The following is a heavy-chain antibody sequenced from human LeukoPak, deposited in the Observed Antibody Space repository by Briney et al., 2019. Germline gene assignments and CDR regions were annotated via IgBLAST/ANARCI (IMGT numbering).Heavy chain of an antibody. J-gene: IGHJ5*02. D-gene: IGHD3-10*01. CDR2: ISYDGSNK. Sequence: GGSLRLSCAASRFTFSSYAMHWVRQAPGRGLEWVAVISYDGSNKFYGDSVKGRFTISRDNSKNTLYLQMNSLRAEDTAVYYCAKAAPGLLWFGTQGGWFDPWGQGTLVTVSS. CDR3: AKAAPGLLWFGTQGGWFDP. V-gene: IGHV3-30*04. CDR1: RFTFSSYA.